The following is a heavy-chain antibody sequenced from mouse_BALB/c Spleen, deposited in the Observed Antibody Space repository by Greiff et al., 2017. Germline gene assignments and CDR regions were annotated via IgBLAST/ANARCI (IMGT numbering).Heavy chain of an antibody. CDR1: GYTFTSYW. D-gene: IGHD1-1*01. J-gene: IGHJ1*01. Sequence: EVQLQQSGTVLARPGASVKMSCKASGYTFTSYWMHWVKQRPGQGLEWIGAIYPGNSDTSYNQQFKGKAKLTAVTSTNTAYMEISSLTNDESAVYYYTKFITTVDWYFDDWGAGTTVTVSS. CDR2: IYPGNSDT. V-gene: IGHV1-5*01. CDR3: TKFITTVDWYFDD.